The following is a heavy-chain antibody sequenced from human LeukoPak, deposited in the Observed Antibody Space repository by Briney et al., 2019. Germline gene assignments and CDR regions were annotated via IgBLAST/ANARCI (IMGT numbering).Heavy chain of an antibody. CDR1: GVTFSNYA. D-gene: IGHD3-9*01. J-gene: IGHJ4*02. CDR3: AKWGDYDVLTGYYDSDY. Sequence: GASLRLSCAASGVTFSNYAMSWVRQAPGKGLEWLSAITGSGGTTYYAHSVKGRFTSSRDNSKNTLYLQMNTLRAEDTAVYYCAKWGDYDVLTGYYDSDYWGQGTLVTVSS. CDR2: ITGSGGTT. V-gene: IGHV3-23*01.